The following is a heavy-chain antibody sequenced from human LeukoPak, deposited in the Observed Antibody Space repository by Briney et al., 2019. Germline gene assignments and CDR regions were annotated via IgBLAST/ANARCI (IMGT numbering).Heavy chain of an antibody. Sequence: ASVKVSRKASGYTFTDYYMHWVRQAPGQGLEWMGWINPNSGGTNYAQKFRGRVTMTRDTSISTAYMELSRLRSDDTAVYYCARVYDFDDYYYGMDVWGQGTTVTVSS. J-gene: IGHJ6*02. D-gene: IGHD3-3*01. V-gene: IGHV1-2*02. CDR2: INPNSGGT. CDR3: ARVYDFDDYYYGMDV. CDR1: GYTFTDYY.